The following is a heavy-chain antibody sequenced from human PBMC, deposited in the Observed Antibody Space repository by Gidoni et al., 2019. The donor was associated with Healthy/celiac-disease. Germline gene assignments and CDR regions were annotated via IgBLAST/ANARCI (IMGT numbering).Heavy chain of an antibody. V-gene: IGHV3-23*01. CDR3: AKVEEGAAAGGY. J-gene: IGHJ4*02. Sequence: EVQLLASGGGLLQPGGSLRLFCAAPGVTFSSYAISWVRQAPGKGLGWVSAISGSGGSTYYADSVKGRFTIARDNSKNTLYLQMNSLRAEDTAVYYCAKVEEGAAAGGYWGQGTLVTVSS. CDR1: GVTFSSYA. D-gene: IGHD6-13*01. CDR2: ISGSGGST.